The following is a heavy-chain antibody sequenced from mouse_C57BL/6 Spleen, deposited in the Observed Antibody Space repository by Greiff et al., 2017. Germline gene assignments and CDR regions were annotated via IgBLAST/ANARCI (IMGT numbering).Heavy chain of an antibody. CDR3: TRSSPTMVTTPFAY. D-gene: IGHD2-9*01. CDR2: IDPETGGT. Sequence: VQLVESGAELVRPGASVTLSCKASGYTFTDYEMHWVKQTPVHGLEWIGAIDPETGGTAYNQKFKGKAILTADKSSSTAYMELRSLTSEDSAVYYCTRSSPTMVTTPFAYWGQGTLVTVSA. V-gene: IGHV1-15*01. CDR1: GYTFTDYE. J-gene: IGHJ3*01.